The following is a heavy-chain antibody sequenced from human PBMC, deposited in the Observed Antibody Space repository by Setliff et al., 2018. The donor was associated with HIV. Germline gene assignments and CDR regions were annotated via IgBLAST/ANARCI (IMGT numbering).Heavy chain of an antibody. Sequence: ETLSLTCTVSGGSSSSHYWSWIRQPPGQGLEWIGCVHYSGTTNYNPSLKSRVTISVDASNNQFSLELRSMTAADTAVYYCARENGDCSGGACYFMLDSWGQGTRVTVSS. D-gene: IGHD2-15*01. V-gene: IGHV4-59*11. CDR3: ARENGDCSGGACYFMLDS. CDR1: GGSSSSHY. CDR2: VHYSGTT. J-gene: IGHJ4*02.